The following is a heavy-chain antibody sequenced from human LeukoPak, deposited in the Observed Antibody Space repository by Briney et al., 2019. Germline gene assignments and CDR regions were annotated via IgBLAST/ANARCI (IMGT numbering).Heavy chain of an antibody. CDR1: GFAFSDYY. Sequence: GGSLRLSCAASGFAFSDYYMSWFRQAPGKGLEWVSYISSSGSTIYYADSVKGRFTISRDNAKNSLYLQMNSLRAEDTAVYYCARRLRRNYFDYWGQGTLVTVSS. CDR3: ARRLRRNYFDY. CDR2: ISSSGSTI. V-gene: IGHV3-11*04. D-gene: IGHD4-17*01. J-gene: IGHJ4*02.